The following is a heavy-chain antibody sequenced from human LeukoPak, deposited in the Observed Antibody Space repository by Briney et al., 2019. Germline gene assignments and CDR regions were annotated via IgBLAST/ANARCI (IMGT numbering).Heavy chain of an antibody. V-gene: IGHV1-69*13. CDR1: GGTFSSYA. D-gene: IGHD3-10*01. CDR2: IIPIFGTA. Sequence: SVNVSCKASGGTFSSYAISWVRQAPGQGLEWMGGIIPIFGTANYAQKFQGRVTITADESTSTAYMELSSLRSEDTAVYYCARSAGIRGYYYYMDVWGKGTTVTVSS. J-gene: IGHJ6*03. CDR3: ARSAGIRGYYYYMDV.